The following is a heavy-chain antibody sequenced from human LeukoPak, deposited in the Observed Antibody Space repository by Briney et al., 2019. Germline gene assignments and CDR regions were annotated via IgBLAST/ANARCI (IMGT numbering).Heavy chain of an antibody. Sequence: GGSLRLSCAASGFTFSSYGMHWVRQAPGKGLEWVAFIRYDGSNKYYADSVKGRFTISRDNSRNTLYLQMNSPRVEDTAVYYCAKGDSSGYYYINDAFDIWGQGTMVTVSS. V-gene: IGHV3-30*02. J-gene: IGHJ3*02. D-gene: IGHD3-22*01. CDR1: GFTFSSYG. CDR2: IRYDGSNK. CDR3: AKGDSSGYYYINDAFDI.